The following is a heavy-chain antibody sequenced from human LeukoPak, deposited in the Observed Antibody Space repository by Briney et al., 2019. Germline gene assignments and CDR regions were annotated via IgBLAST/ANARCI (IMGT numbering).Heavy chain of an antibody. V-gene: IGHV3-53*01. CDR1: GFTVSSNY. Sequence: GGSLRLSCAASGFTVSSNYMSWVRQAPGKGLEWVSVIYSGGSTYYADSVKGRFTISRDNSKNTLYLQMNSLRAEDTAVYYCARDGMYYDIFTGYYTGLDAFDIWGQGTIVTVSS. J-gene: IGHJ3*02. D-gene: IGHD3-9*01. CDR2: IYSGGST. CDR3: ARDGMYYDIFTGYYTGLDAFDI.